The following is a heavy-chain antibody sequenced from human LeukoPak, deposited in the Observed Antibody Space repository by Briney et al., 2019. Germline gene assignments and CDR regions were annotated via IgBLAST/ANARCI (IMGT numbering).Heavy chain of an antibody. CDR2: ISWNSGSI. D-gene: IGHD6-13*01. CDR3: AKDISVAAAEGGDFDY. Sequence: GRSLRLSCAASGFTFDDYAMHWVRQAPGKGLEWVSGISWNSGSINYADSVKGRFTISRDNAKNSLYLQMNSLRPEDTALYYCAKDISVAAAEGGDFDYLGQGTLVTVSS. J-gene: IGHJ4*02. CDR1: GFTFDDYA. V-gene: IGHV3-9*01.